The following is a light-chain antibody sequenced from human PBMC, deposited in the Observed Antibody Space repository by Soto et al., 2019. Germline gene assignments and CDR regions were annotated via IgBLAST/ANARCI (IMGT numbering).Light chain of an antibody. CDR3: QQYGSSIT. Sequence: EIVMTQSPATLSLSPGERATLSCRASQSVSTYLAWYQQKPGQAPRLLIYGASSRATGIPDRFSGSGSGTDFTLTISRLEPEDFAVYYCQQYGSSITFGEGARLEMK. V-gene: IGKV3-20*01. CDR2: GAS. CDR1: QSVSTY. J-gene: IGKJ5*01.